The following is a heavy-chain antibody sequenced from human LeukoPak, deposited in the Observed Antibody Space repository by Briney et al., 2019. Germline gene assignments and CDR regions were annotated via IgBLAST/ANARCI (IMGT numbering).Heavy chain of an antibody. J-gene: IGHJ4*02. D-gene: IGHD5-24*01. CDR1: GFTFSSYA. CDR3: AKDLETWLQLLPYFDY. CDR2: ISGSGGST. V-gene: IGHV3-23*01. Sequence: GGSLSLSCAASGFTFSSYAMSWVRQAPGKGLEWVSAISGSGGSTYYADSVKGRFTISRDNSKNTLYLQMNSLRAEDTAVYYCAKDLETWLQLLPYFDYWGQGTLVTVSS.